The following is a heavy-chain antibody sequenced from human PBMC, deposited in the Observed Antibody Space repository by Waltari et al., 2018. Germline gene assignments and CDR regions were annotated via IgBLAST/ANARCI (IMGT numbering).Heavy chain of an antibody. CDR3: ARASPLTGTTWDY. V-gene: IGHV3-21*01. CDR1: GFTFSSYS. Sequence: EVQLVESGGGLVKPGGSLRLSCAASGFTFSSYSMNWVRQAPGKGLEWVSSISSSSSYIYYADSVKGRFTISRDNAKNSLHPQMNSLRAEDTAVYYCARASPLTGTTWDYWGQGTLVTVSS. D-gene: IGHD1-7*01. CDR2: ISSSSSYI. J-gene: IGHJ4*02.